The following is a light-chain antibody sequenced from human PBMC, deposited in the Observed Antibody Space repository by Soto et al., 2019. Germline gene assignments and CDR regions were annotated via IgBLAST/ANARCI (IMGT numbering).Light chain of an antibody. Sequence: VLTQPASVSGSPGQSITISCTGTSSDVGGYNYVSWYQQHPGKAPKLMIYDVSNRPSGVSNRFSGSKSVNTASLTISGLQAEDEADYYCSSYTSSSTPYVFGTGTKVTVL. CDR2: DVS. CDR3: SSYTSSSTPYV. V-gene: IGLV2-14*01. J-gene: IGLJ1*01. CDR1: SSDVGGYNY.